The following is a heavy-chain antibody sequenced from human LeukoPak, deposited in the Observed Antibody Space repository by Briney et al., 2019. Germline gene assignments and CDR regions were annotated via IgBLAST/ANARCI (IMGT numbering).Heavy chain of an antibody. Sequence: SGGSLRLSCAASGFTFSSYAMSWVRQAPGKGLEWVSSISSSSSYIYYADSVKGRFTISRDNAKNSLYLQMNSLRAEDTAVYYCATRVPFDYWGQGTLVTVSS. CDR2: ISSSSSYI. CDR3: ATRVPFDY. V-gene: IGHV3-21*01. J-gene: IGHJ4*02. CDR1: GFTFSSYA. D-gene: IGHD3-10*01.